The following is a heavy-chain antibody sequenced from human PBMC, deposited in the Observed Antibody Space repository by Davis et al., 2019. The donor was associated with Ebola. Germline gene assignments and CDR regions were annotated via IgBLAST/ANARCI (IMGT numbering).Heavy chain of an antibody. CDR3: ARGAVTGTGGDYFDY. V-gene: IGHV3-23*01. J-gene: IGHJ4*02. Sequence: GGSLRLSCAASGFTFSSYAMSWVRQAPGKGLEWVSGISSSGGSTYYADSVKGRFTISRDNAKNMLYLQMNSLRAEDTAVYYCARGAVTGTGGDYFDYWGQGTLVTVSS. D-gene: IGHD6-19*01. CDR1: GFTFSSYA. CDR2: ISSSGGST.